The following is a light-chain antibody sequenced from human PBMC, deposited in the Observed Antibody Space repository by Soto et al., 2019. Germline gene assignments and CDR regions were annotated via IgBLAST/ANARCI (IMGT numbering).Light chain of an antibody. V-gene: IGKV3-20*01. CDR1: QSINNNY. Sequence: EILLTQSPGTLSLSPGERTTLSCRASQSINNNYLAWYQQKRGQSPRLLIYGASSRATGIPDRFSGSGSGTDFTLTISRLEPEDFAVYYCQQYGGSPRTFGQGTKVEIK. CDR2: GAS. CDR3: QQYGGSPRT. J-gene: IGKJ1*01.